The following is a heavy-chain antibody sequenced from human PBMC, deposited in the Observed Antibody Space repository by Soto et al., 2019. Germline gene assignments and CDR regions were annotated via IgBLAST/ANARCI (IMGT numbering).Heavy chain of an antibody. J-gene: IGHJ4*02. D-gene: IGHD1-26*01. CDR2: IYYSGST. V-gene: IGHV4-59*08. Sequence: SETLSLTCTVSGGSISSYYWSWIRQPPGKGLEWIGYIYYSGSTNYNPSLKSRVTISVDTSKNQFSLKLSSVTAADTAVYYCAADREKPYSGSYYFDYWGQGTLVTVSS. CDR1: GGSISSYY. CDR3: AADREKPYSGSYYFDY.